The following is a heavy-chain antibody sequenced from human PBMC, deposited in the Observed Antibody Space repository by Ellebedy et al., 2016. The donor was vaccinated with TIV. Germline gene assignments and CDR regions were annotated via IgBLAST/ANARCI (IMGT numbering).Heavy chain of an antibody. V-gene: IGHV3-72*01. CDR1: GFSFSDHY. J-gene: IGHJ4*02. D-gene: IGHD2-2*01. Sequence: GESLKISCAASGFSFSDHYMDWVRQAPGKGLEWVGRSRNRGKSYTTEYATSVKGRVTISRDDSKNSLYLQMNSLKAEDTAVYYCSRVQVVTPASRRVADSWGQGTLVTVSS. CDR3: SRVQVVTPASRRVADS. CDR2: SRNRGKSYTT.